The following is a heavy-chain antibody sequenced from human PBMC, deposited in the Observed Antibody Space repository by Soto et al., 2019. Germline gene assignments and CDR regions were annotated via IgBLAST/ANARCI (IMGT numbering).Heavy chain of an antibody. Sequence: PKLACASCRLSFSTSAMTGARKAPGKGLEWVSSISVSGGSTYYADSVKGRFTISRDNSKNTMYLQMNSLRAEDTAVYYCAKAYGSMSYYRAYLDYLGHGTLVPVSS. J-gene: IGHJ4*01. CDR2: ISVSGGST. CDR1: RLSFSTSA. D-gene: IGHD3-10*01. CDR3: AKAYGSMSYYRAYLDY. V-gene: IGHV3-23*01.